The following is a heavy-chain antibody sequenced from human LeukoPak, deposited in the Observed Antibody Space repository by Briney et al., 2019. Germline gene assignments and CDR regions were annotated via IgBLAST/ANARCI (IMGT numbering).Heavy chain of an antibody. CDR2: ISYDGSNK. D-gene: IGHD1-14*01. CDR3: AKTGFQWGYYFYYMDV. V-gene: IGHV3-30*18. J-gene: IGHJ6*03. Sequence: GGSLRLSCAASGFTFSSYGMHWVRQAPGKGLEWVAVISYDGSNKYYADSVKGRFTISRDNSKNTLYLQMNSLIAEDTAVYYCAKTGFQWGYYFYYMDVWGKGTTVTVSS. CDR1: GFTFSSYG.